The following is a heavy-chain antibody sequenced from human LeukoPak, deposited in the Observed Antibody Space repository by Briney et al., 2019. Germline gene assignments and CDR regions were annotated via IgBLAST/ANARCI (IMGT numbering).Heavy chain of an antibody. J-gene: IGHJ4*02. Sequence: GGSLRLSCAASGFTFSSYAMSWVRQAPGKGLEWVSAISGSGGSTYYADSVKGRFTISRDNSKNTLYLQMNSLRAEDTAVYYCAKSPPQSFDWLLYFDYWGQGTLVTVCS. CDR2: ISGSGGST. D-gene: IGHD3-9*01. CDR3: AKSPPQSFDWLLYFDY. V-gene: IGHV3-23*01. CDR1: GFTFSSYA.